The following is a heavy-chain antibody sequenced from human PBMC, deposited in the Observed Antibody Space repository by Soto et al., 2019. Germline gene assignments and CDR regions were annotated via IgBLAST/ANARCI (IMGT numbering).Heavy chain of an antibody. Sequence: VHLVQSGAEVKKHGASVKVSCKASGYTFTSYGITGVRQAPGQGLEWMGWISANNGNTDYAQLLQGRVIVTRDTSTSTAYMEPRSLISDDTAVYYCARGRYGDYWGQGAQVTVSS. CDR2: ISANNGNT. CDR3: ARGRYGDY. V-gene: IGHV1-18*01. J-gene: IGHJ4*02. CDR1: GYTFTSYG. D-gene: IGHD1-1*01.